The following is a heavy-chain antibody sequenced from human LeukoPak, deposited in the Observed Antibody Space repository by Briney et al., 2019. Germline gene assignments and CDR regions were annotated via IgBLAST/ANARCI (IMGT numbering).Heavy chain of an antibody. Sequence: SQTLSLTCTVLGRSIRTGSYYWSWIRQPAGKELQWIGRIFTSGSTNYNPSLKSRVTISVDTSKNQFSLKLTSVPAADTAVYYCARDLALDWSYYYYMDVWGKGTTVTVSS. CDR3: ARDLALDWSYYYYMDV. CDR1: GRSIRTGSYY. V-gene: IGHV4-61*02. D-gene: IGHD3/OR15-3a*01. J-gene: IGHJ6*03. CDR2: IFTSGST.